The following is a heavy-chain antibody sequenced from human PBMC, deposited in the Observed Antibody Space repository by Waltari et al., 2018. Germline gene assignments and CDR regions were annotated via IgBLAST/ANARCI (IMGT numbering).Heavy chain of an antibody. D-gene: IGHD6-19*01. Sequence: EVQLLESGGDLVQPGGSLRLSCAGSGFTFSNYAMTWVRQAPGEGLEWVSSISGSGDNTYYADSVKGRFIISRDNSRNTVSLQMNILRAEDTAVYYCATLSSGWSWGQGTLVTVSS. V-gene: IGHV3-23*01. J-gene: IGHJ5*02. CDR1: GFTFSNYA. CDR2: ISGSGDNT. CDR3: ATLSSGWS.